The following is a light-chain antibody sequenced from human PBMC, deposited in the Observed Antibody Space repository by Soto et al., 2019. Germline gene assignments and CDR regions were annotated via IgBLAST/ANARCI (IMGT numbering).Light chain of an antibody. V-gene: IGLV2-8*01. J-gene: IGLJ2*01. CDR3: TSYAGSDNVI. CDR2: EVI. CDR1: SSDVGGHNY. Sequence: QSVLTQPPSASGSPGQSVTISCTGTSSDVGGHNYVSWYQQHPGKAPKLLIYEVIQRPSGVPDRFSGSKSGNTASLTVSGLQAEDEADYYCTSYAGSDNVIFGGGTKPPS.